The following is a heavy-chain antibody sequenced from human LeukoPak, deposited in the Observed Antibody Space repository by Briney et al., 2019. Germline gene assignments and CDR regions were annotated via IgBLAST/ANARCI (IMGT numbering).Heavy chain of an antibody. V-gene: IGHV3-48*03. CDR1: GFTFSSYE. J-gene: IGHJ4*02. Sequence: GGSLRLSCAASGFTFSSYEMNWLRQAPGKGLEWVSYISSSGSTIYYADSVKGRFTISRDNAKNSLYLQMNSLRAEDTAVYYCARAAVAGTFDYWGQGTLVTVSS. D-gene: IGHD6-19*01. CDR3: ARAAVAGTFDY. CDR2: ISSSGSTI.